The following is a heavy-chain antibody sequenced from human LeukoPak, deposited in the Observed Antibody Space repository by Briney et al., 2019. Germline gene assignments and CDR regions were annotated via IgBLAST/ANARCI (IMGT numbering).Heavy chain of an antibody. CDR1: GGTFSSYA. CDR3: AGSSSSKGYWFDP. D-gene: IGHD6-6*01. Sequence: SVKVSCKASGGTFSSYAISWVRQAPGQGLEWMGGIIPIFGTANYAQKFQGRVTITTDESTSTAYMELSSLRSEDTAVYYCAGSSSSKGYWFDPWGQGTLVTVSS. CDR2: IIPIFGTA. V-gene: IGHV1-69*05. J-gene: IGHJ5*02.